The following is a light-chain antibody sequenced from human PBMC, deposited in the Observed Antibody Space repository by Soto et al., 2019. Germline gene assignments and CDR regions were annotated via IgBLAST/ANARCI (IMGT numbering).Light chain of an antibody. CDR1: QSVSSY. CDR2: DAS. J-gene: IGKJ5*01. V-gene: IGKV3-11*01. Sequence: EIVLTQSPATLSLSPGERATLSCRASQSVSSYLAWYQQKPGQAPRLLIYDASNRATAIPDRFSGSGFGTDFTLTITRLEPEDFAVYYCQQRSNWPITFGQGTRLEIK. CDR3: QQRSNWPIT.